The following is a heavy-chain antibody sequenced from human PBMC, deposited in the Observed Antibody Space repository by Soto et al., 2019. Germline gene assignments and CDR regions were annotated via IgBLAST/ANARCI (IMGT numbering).Heavy chain of an antibody. D-gene: IGHD3-22*01. CDR1: GGSFSGYY. V-gene: IGHV4-34*01. CDR2: INHSGST. J-gene: IGHJ1*01. Sequence: QVQLQQWGAGLLKPSETLSLTCAVYGGSFSGYYWSWIRQPPGKGLEWIGEINHSGSTNYNPSLMSRVTISVDTSKNQFSLKLSSVTAADTAVYYCARGNYYYDSSGYSPEYFQHWGQGTLVTVSS. CDR3: ARGNYYYDSSGYSPEYFQH.